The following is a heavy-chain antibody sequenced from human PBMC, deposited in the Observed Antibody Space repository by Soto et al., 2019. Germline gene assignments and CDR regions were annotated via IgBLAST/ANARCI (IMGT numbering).Heavy chain of an antibody. J-gene: IGHJ6*02. D-gene: IGHD1-26*01. V-gene: IGHV5-51*01. CDR3: ARNGYSGSYPYYYCGMDV. CDR1: GYSFTSYW. CDR2: IYPGDSDT. Sequence: GESLKISCKGSGYSFTSYWIGWVGQMPGKGLERMGIIYPGDSDTRYSPSFQGQVTISADKSISTAYLQWSSLKASDTAMYYCARNGYSGSYPYYYCGMDVWGQGTTVTVSS.